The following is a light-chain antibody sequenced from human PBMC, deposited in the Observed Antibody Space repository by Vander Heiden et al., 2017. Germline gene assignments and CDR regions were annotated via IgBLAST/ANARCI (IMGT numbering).Light chain of an antibody. V-gene: IGKV4-1*01. CDR1: QSVLYSSNNKNY. J-gene: IGKJ2*01. CDR2: WAS. Sequence: DIVMTQSPDSLAVSLAERATINCKSSQSVLYSSNNKNYLAWYQQKPGQPPKLLIYWASTRESGVPDRFSGSGSGTDFSLTISSLQAEDVAVYYCQQYYSTPYTFGQGTKVEIK. CDR3: QQYYSTPYT.